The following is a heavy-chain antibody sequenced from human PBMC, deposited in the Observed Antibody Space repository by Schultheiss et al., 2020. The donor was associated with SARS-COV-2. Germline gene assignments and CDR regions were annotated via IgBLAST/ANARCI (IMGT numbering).Heavy chain of an antibody. D-gene: IGHD4-23*01. CDR3: ARGDDYGGFVDY. Sequence: SETLSLTCTVSGGSISSYYWSWIRQPPGKGLEWIGYIYYSGSTNYNPSLKSRVTISVDTSKNQFSLKLSSVTAADTAVYYCARGDDYGGFVDYWGQGTLDTVSS. CDR2: IYYSGST. J-gene: IGHJ4*02. CDR1: GGSISSYY. V-gene: IGHV4-59*01.